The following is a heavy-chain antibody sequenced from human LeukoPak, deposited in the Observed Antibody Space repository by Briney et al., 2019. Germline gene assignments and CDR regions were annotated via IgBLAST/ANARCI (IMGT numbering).Heavy chain of an antibody. V-gene: IGHV3-30*04. CDR2: ISYDGSNK. CDR1: GFTFSSYA. J-gene: IGHJ4*02. Sequence: PGGSLRLSCAASGFTFSSYAMHWVRQAPGKGLEWVAVISYDGSNKYYADSVKGRFTISRDNSKNTLYLQMNSLRAEDTAVYYCARYKQYYFDYWGQGTLVTVSS. CDR3: ARYKQYYFDY. D-gene: IGHD6-19*01.